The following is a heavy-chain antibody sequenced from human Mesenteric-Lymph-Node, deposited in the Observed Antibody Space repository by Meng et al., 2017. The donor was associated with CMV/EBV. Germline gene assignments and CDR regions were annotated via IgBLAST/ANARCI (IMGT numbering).Heavy chain of an antibody. D-gene: IGHD3-22*01. CDR2: MNPNSGST. CDR3: ARDYFDSRGYYDY. Sequence: ASVKVSCKASGYTFTNYDINRVRQATGQGLEWMGWMNPNSGSTGYAQKFQGRVTLTRNTSITTAYMELSSLRSEDTAVYYCARDYFDSRGYYDYWGQGTLVTVSS. V-gene: IGHV1-8*03. CDR1: GYTFTNYD. J-gene: IGHJ4*02.